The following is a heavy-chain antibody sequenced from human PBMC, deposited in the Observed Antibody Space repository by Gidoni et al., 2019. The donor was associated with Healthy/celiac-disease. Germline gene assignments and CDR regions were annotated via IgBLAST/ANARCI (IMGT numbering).Heavy chain of an antibody. CDR1: GFTFDDYA. CDR3: AKDFSGEPPWDAFDI. CDR2: ISCDSGSI. D-gene: IGHD2-15*01. Sequence: EVQLVESGGGLVQPGRSLRLSCAASGFTFDDYAMHWVRQAPGKGLEWVSGISCDSGSIGYADSVKGRFTISRDNAKNSLYLQMNSLRAEDTALYYCAKDFSGEPPWDAFDIWGQGTMVTVSS. J-gene: IGHJ3*02. V-gene: IGHV3-9*01.